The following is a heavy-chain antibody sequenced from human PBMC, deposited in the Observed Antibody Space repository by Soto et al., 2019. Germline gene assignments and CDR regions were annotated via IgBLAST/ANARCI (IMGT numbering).Heavy chain of an antibody. CDR2: ISGSGDKA. J-gene: IGHJ4*02. CDR3: ASTPWNYGENRYFDY. D-gene: IGHD1-7*01. CDR1: GFTFSSYA. Sequence: EVQLLESGGGLVQPGGSLRLSCAASGFTFSSYAMNWVRQAPWKGLEWVSSISGSGDKAYDADSVKGRFTISRDYSKNTLYLQMNSLRAEDTAVYYCASTPWNYGENRYFDYWGQGTMVTVSS. V-gene: IGHV3-23*01.